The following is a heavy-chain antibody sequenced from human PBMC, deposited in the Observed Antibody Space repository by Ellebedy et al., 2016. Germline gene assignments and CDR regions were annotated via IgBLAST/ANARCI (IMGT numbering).Heavy chain of an antibody. CDR2: INHSGST. J-gene: IGHJ6*02. CDR3: ARVPFRCSGGSCFNQEYCYYGMDV. D-gene: IGHD2-15*01. V-gene: IGHV4-34*01. Sequence: SETLSLTCAVYGGSFSGYYWSWIRQPPGKGLEWIGEINHSGSTNYNPSLKSRVTISVDTSKNQFSLKLSSVTAADTAVYYCARVPFRCSGGSCFNQEYCYYGMDVWGQGTTVTVSS. CDR1: GGSFSGYY.